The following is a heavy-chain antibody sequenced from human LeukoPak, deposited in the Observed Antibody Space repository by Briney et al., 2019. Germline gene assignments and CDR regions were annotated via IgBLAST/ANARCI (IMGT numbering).Heavy chain of an antibody. J-gene: IGHJ5*02. CDR1: GYTFTGYY. V-gene: IGHV1-2*02. CDR3: ARDRLARGDTMVRGVRNWFDP. Sequence: ASVTVSCKASGYTFTGYYIHWVRQAPGQGLEWMGWINPNSGGTNYAQKFQGRVTMTRDTSISTAYMELSRLRSDDTAVYYCARDRLARGDTMVRGVRNWFDPWGQGTLVTVSS. D-gene: IGHD3-10*01. CDR2: INPNSGGT.